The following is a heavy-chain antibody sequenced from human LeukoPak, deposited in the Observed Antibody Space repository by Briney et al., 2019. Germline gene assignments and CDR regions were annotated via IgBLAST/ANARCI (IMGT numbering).Heavy chain of an antibody. D-gene: IGHD2-2*01. J-gene: IGHJ4*02. Sequence: SETLSLTCAVYGGSFSGYYWSWIRQPPGKGLEWIGEINHSGSTNYNPSLKSRVTISVDTSKNQFSLKLSSVTAADTAVYYCARGGNQLDYYFDYWGQGTLVTVSS. CDR1: GGSFSGYY. CDR2: INHSGST. V-gene: IGHV4-34*01. CDR3: ARGGNQLDYYFDY.